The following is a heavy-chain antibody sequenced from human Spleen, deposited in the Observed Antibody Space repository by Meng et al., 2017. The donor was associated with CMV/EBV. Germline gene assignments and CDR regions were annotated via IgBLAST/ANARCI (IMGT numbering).Heavy chain of an antibody. CDR1: GFTVSSNY. J-gene: IGHJ6*02. CDR2: IYSGGGT. D-gene: IGHD3-3*01. V-gene: IGHV3-53*01. CDR3: AKDAQEFGGHDYYYYGMDV. Sequence: GESLKISCAASGFTVSSNYMSWVRQAPGKGLEWVSVIYSGGGTYYADSVKGRFTISRDNSKNTLYLQMNSLKAEDTAVYYCAKDAQEFGGHDYYYYGMDVWGQGTTVTVSS.